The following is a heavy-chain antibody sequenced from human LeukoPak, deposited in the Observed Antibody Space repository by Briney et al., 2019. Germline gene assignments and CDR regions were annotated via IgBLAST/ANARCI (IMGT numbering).Heavy chain of an antibody. Sequence: SQTLSLTCAVSGGSISSGGYSWSWIRQPPGKGLEWIGYIYHSGSTYYNPSLKSRVTISVDRSKNQFSLRLSSVTAADTAVYYCARVQGYSYGPDAFDIWGQGTMVTVSS. CDR3: ARVQGYSYGPDAFDI. CDR1: GGSISSGGYS. J-gene: IGHJ3*02. D-gene: IGHD5-18*01. CDR2: IYHSGST. V-gene: IGHV4-30-2*01.